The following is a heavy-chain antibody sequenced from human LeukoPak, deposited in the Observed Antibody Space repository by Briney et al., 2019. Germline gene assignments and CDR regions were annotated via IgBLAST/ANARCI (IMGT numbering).Heavy chain of an antibody. D-gene: IGHD6-19*01. V-gene: IGHV3-49*04. CDR2: IRSGGTT. J-gene: IGHJ4*02. CDR3: SSPRRSSGWYDFDY. Sequence: GSLRLSCTASGFTFGDYVMNWVRQAPGKGLEWVGFIRSGGTTEYAASVKGRFITSRDDSKSIAYLQMNSLKTEDTAAYYCSSPRRSSGWYDFDYWGQGTLVTVSS. CDR1: GFTFGDYV.